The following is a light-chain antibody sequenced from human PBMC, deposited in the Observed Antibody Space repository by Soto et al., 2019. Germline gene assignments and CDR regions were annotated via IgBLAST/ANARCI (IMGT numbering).Light chain of an antibody. Sequence: IQMTQSPSSLSASVGDRVTITCRASQRVRDDVGWYQQKPGKAPKLLIYSASTLQSGVPSRFSGSGSGTDFTLTISGLHPEDFATYYCLQESNYPLTFGGGTKVEIK. CDR2: SAS. J-gene: IGKJ4*01. V-gene: IGKV1-6*01. CDR1: QRVRDD. CDR3: LQESNYPLT.